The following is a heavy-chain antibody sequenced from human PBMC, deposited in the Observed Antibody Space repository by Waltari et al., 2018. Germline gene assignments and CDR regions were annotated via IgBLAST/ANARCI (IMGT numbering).Heavy chain of an antibody. Sequence: QVQLVESGGGVVQQGRSLGLSCAASGYTFSGYAMHWVCQPPGKGQEWLEVISYDGSNKYYADSVKGRFTISRDNSKNTLYLQMNSLRAEDTAVYYCARRGGYCSSTSCPGAFDIWAKGQWSPSLQ. CDR2: ISYDGSNK. D-gene: IGHD2-2*01. J-gene: IGHJ3*02. CDR3: ARRGGYCSSTSCPGAFDI. V-gene: IGHV3-30*04. CDR1: GYTFSGYA.